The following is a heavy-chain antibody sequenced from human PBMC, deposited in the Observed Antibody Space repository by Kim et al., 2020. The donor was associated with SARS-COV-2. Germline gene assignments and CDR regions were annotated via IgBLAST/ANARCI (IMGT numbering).Heavy chain of an antibody. J-gene: IGHJ6*02. Sequence: FIRSKAYGGTTEYAASVKGGFTISRDDSKSIAYLQMNSLKPEDTAVYYCTRDPPLRYFDWLYSYYGMDVWGQGTTVTVPS. D-gene: IGHD3-9*01. CDR2: IRSKAYGGTT. V-gene: IGHV3-49*02. CDR3: TRDPPLRYFDWLYSYYGMDV.